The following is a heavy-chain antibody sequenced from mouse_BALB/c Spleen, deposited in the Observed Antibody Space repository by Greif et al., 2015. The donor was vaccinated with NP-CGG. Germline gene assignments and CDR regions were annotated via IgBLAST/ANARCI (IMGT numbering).Heavy chain of an antibody. J-gene: IGHJ4*01. Sequence: VQGVESGAELVRPGASVTLSCKASGYTFADYEMHWVKQTPVHGLEWIGAIDPETGGTAYNQKFKGKATLTADKSSSTAYVELRSLTSEDSAVYYCTRGTTDYAMDYWGQGTSVTVSS. D-gene: IGHD1-1*01. V-gene: IGHV1-15*01. CDR1: GYTFADYE. CDR3: TRGTTDYAMDY. CDR2: IDPETGGT.